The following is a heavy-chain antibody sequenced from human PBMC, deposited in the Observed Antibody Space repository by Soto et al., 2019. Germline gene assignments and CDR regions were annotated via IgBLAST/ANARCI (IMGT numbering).Heavy chain of an antibody. J-gene: IGHJ6*02. V-gene: IGHV1-69*13. CDR2: IIPIFGTA. CDR3: ARVGYCSGGSCYILYYYGMDV. CDR1: GGTFSSYA. D-gene: IGHD2-15*01. Sequence: ASVKVSCKASGGTFSSYAISWVRQAPGQGLEWMGGIIPIFGTANYAQKFQGRVTITADESTSTAYMELSSLRSDDTAVYYCARVGYCSGGSCYILYYYGMDVWGQGTTVTVSS.